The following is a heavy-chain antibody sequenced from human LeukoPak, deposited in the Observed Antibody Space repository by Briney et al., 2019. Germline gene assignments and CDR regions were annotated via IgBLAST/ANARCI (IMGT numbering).Heavy chain of an antibody. V-gene: IGHV1-8*02. CDR1: GYTFTGYY. J-gene: IGHJ1*01. Sequence: ASVKVSCKASGYTFTGYYMHWVRQAPGQGLEWMGRIDPNSGNTGYAQKFQGRVTMTRNTSISTAYMELSSLRSEDTAVYYCARGWGSDSSGYYFDFQHWGQGTLVTVSS. CDR2: IDPNSGNT. CDR3: ARGWGSDSSGYYFDFQH. D-gene: IGHD3-22*01.